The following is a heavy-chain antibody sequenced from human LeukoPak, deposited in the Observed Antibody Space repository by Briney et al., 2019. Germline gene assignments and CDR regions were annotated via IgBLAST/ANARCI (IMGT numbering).Heavy chain of an antibody. V-gene: IGHV3-23*01. CDR3: ARSLKWNLVGFDY. CDR1: GFTLSSYA. CDR2: INNSGDNK. D-gene: IGHD1-1*01. Sequence: GGSLRLSCAASGFTLSSYAMNWVRQAPGKGLEWVSDINNSGDNKFYADSVKGRFTISRDNSKNTLYLQMSSLRGEDTAVYYCARSLKWNLVGFDYWGQGTLVTVSS. J-gene: IGHJ4*02.